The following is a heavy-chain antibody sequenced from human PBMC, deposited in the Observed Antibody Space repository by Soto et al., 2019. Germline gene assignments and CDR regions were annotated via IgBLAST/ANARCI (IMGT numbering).Heavy chain of an antibody. Sequence: GGSLRLSCAASGFTFSDYYMSWIRQAPGKGLEWVSYISSSGSTIYYADSVKGRFTISRDNAKNSLYLQMNSLRAEDTAVYYCAREMAVNPVYSLGSRGQIVAAPDYWGQGTLVTVSS. V-gene: IGHV3-11*01. J-gene: IGHJ4*02. CDR3: AREMAVNPVYSLGSRGQIVAAPDY. CDR2: ISSSGSTI. D-gene: IGHD2-15*01. CDR1: GFTFSDYY.